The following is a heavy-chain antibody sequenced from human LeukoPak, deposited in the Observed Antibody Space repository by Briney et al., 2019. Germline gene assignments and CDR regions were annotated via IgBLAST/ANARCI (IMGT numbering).Heavy chain of an antibody. CDR1: GGSISSYY. Sequence: SETLSLTCTVSGGSISSYYWSWIRQPPGKGLEWIGFISYSGSTNYNPSLKSRVTISVDTSKNQFSLNLNSVTAADTAVYYCARADLSETATLDYWGQGTLVTVPS. D-gene: IGHD3-3*01. J-gene: IGHJ4*02. CDR2: ISYSGST. V-gene: IGHV4-59*12. CDR3: ARADLSETATLDY.